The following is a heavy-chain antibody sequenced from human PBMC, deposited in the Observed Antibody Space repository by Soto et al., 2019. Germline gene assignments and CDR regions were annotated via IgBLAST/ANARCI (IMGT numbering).Heavy chain of an antibody. V-gene: IGHV4-34*01. J-gene: IGHJ5*02. CDR2: INHSGST. Sequence: SETLSLTCAVYGGSFSGYYWSWIRQPPGKGLEWIGEINHSGSTNYNPSLKSRVTISVDTSKNQFSLKLSSVTAADTAVYYCARGLSDILTDAYNWFDPWGQGTLVTVSS. CDR3: ARGLSDILTDAYNWFDP. D-gene: IGHD3-9*01. CDR1: GGSFSGYY.